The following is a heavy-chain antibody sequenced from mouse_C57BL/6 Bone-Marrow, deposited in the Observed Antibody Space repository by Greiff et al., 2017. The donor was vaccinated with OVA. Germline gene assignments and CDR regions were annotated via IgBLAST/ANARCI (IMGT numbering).Heavy chain of an antibody. J-gene: IGHJ3*01. Sequence: VHVKQSGAELVRPGASVKLSCTASGFNIKDDYMHWVKQRPEQGLEWIGWIDPENGDTEYASKFQGKATITADTSSNTAYLQLSSLTSEDTAVYYCTFDGYWVAYWGQGTLVTVSA. V-gene: IGHV14-4*01. CDR2: IDPENGDT. D-gene: IGHD2-3*01. CDR3: TFDGYWVAY. CDR1: GFNIKDDY.